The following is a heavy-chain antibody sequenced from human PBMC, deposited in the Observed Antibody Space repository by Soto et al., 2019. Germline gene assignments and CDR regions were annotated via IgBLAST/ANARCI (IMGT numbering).Heavy chain of an antibody. CDR3: ARGPGSSWYGTGWFDP. CDR2: IIPIFGTA. Sequence: QVQLVQSGAEVKKPGSSVKVSCKASGGTFSSYAISWVRQAPGQGLEWMGGIIPIFGTANYAQKFQGRDTITADESTSTAYMDLSSLRPKDTAVYYCARGPGSSWYGTGWFDPWGQGTLVTVSS. CDR1: GGTFSSYA. V-gene: IGHV1-69*01. D-gene: IGHD6-13*01. J-gene: IGHJ5*02.